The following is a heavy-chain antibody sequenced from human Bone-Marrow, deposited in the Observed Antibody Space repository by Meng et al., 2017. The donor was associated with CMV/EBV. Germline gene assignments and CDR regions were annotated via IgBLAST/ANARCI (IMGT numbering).Heavy chain of an antibody. J-gene: IGHJ5*02. Sequence: SVKVSCKASGGTFSSYAISWVRQAPGQGLEWMGGIIPIFGTANYAQKFQGRVTVTTDESTSTAYMELSSLRSEDTAVYYCARDAIAAHSWWFDPWGQGTLVTVSS. CDR2: IIPIFGTA. V-gene: IGHV1-69*05. D-gene: IGHD6-6*01. CDR1: GGTFSSYA. CDR3: ARDAIAAHSWWFDP.